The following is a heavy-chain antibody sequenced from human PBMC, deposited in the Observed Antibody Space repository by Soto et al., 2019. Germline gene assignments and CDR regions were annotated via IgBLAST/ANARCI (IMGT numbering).Heavy chain of an antibody. CDR3: ARYDSSGDFDY. J-gene: IGHJ4*02. Sequence: QLHLQESGSGLVKPSQTLSLTCGVSGASISLVGYSWSWIRQPPGKGLEWIGYISHRGNTYYNPSLRSRDTISVDRSKNEFSLNLRSVTAADTAMYYCARYDSSGDFDYWGQGTLVTVSS. D-gene: IGHD3-22*01. CDR1: GASISLVGYS. CDR2: ISHRGNT. V-gene: IGHV4-30-2*01.